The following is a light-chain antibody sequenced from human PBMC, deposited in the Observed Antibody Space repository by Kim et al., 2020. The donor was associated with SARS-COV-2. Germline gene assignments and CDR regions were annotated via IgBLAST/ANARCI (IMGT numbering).Light chain of an antibody. CDR2: GDN. CDR3: DSRDSSGNHWV. Sequence: ALGPAVRITCQGDSLRTYYATWYQQKPGQAPLLLIFGDNNRPFGIPDRFSGSRSGDTASLTITGAQAEDEADYYCDSRDSSGNHWVFGGGTQLTVL. V-gene: IGLV3-19*01. CDR1: SLRTYY. J-gene: IGLJ3*02.